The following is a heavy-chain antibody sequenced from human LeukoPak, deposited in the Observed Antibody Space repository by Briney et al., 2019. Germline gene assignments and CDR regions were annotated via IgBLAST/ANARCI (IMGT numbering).Heavy chain of an antibody. V-gene: IGHV4-4*07. CDR1: GGSISSYY. Sequence: SETLSLTCTVSGGSISSYYWSWIRQPAGKGLEWIGRIYTSGSTNYNPSLKSRVTMSVDTSKNQFSLKLSSVTAADTAVYYCARDFWSPYYYYMDVWGKGTTVTVSS. D-gene: IGHD3-3*01. CDR2: IYTSGST. J-gene: IGHJ6*03. CDR3: ARDFWSPYYYYMDV.